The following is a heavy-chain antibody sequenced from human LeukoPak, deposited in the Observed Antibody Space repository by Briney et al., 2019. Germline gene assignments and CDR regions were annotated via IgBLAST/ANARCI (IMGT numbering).Heavy chain of an antibody. V-gene: IGHV3-33*01. J-gene: IGHJ4*02. CDR3: AREVTDTSGWYKFDY. CDR1: GFTFSSYG. D-gene: IGHD6-19*01. Sequence: GGSLRLSCAASGFTFSSYGMHWVRQAPGKGLEWVAGIWFDGSNKNYPDSVKGRFTISRDNSMNTVYLQMNSLRAEDTAVYYCAREVTDTSGWYKFDYWGQGTLVTVSS. CDR2: IWFDGSNK.